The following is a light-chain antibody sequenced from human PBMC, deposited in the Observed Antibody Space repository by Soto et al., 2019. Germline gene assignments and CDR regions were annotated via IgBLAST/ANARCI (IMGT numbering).Light chain of an antibody. V-gene: IGKV3-11*01. J-gene: IGKJ5*01. Sequence: EVVFTQSPVTLSLSPVERATLSCRASQSFRGLLAWYQQKPGQAPRLLIYDAYNRATGIPPRFSGSGSGTDFTLTIGSLEPEDSAVYYCQQRHMWPITFGQGTRLEIK. CDR3: QQRHMWPIT. CDR2: DAY. CDR1: QSFRGL.